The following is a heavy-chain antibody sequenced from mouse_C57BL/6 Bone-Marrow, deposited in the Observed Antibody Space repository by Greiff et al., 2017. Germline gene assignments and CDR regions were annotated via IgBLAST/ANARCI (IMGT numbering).Heavy chain of an antibody. V-gene: IGHV1-55*01. CDR3: ARPYYSNYGYCDV. CDR2: IYPGSGST. Sequence: QVQLQQSGAELVKPGASVKMSCKASGYTFTSYCITWVKQRPGQGLEWIGDIYPGSGSTNYNDTFKSKATLTVDKSSSTAYMQLSSLTSEDSAVYDSARPYYSNYGYCDVGGTGTTVTVTA. CDR1: GYTFTSYC. D-gene: IGHD2-5*01. J-gene: IGHJ1*03.